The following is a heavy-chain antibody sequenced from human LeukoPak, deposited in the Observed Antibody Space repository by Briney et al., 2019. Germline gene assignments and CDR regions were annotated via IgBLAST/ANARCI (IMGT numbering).Heavy chain of an antibody. CDR3: ASLRTMVRGGYYFDY. J-gene: IGHJ4*02. V-gene: IGHV1-2*02. D-gene: IGHD3-10*01. CDR2: INPNSGGT. CDR1: GYTFTSYA. Sequence: ASVKVSCKASGYTFTSYAMNWVRQAPGQGLEWMGWINPNSGGTNYAQKFQGKVTMTRDTSISTAYMELSSLRSEDTAVYYCASLRTMVRGGYYFDYWGQGTLVTVSS.